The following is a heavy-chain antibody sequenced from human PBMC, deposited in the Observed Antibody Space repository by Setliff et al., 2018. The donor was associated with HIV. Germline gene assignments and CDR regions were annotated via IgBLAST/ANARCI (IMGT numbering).Heavy chain of an antibody. D-gene: IGHD6-19*01. CDR3: ARGGGAVAGPFDY. J-gene: IGHJ4*02. CDR1: GGSFSGYY. V-gene: IGHV4-34*01. CDR2: IYYSGST. Sequence: SETLSLTCAVYGGSFSGYYWSWIRQPPGKGLEWIGNIYYSGSTYYNPSLKSRVAISIDTSMNQFSLKLSSVTAADTTVYYCARGGGAVAGPFDYWGQGALVTVSS.